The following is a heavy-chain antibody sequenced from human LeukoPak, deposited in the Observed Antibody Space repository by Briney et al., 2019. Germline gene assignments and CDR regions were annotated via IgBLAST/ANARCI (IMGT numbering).Heavy chain of an antibody. V-gene: IGHV4-39*01. CDR2: IYYSGST. Sequence: SETLSLTCTVSGGSISSSSYYWGWIRQPPGKGLEWIGSIYYSGSTYYNPSLKSRVTISVDTSKNQFSLKLSSVTAADTAVYYCARHDAYRDGYAYYYYYMDVWGKGTTVTISS. CDR1: GGSISSSSYY. D-gene: IGHD5-24*01. CDR3: ARHDAYRDGYAYYYYYMDV. J-gene: IGHJ6*03.